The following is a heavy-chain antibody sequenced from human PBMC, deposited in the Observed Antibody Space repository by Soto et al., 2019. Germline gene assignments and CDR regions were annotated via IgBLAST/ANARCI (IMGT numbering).Heavy chain of an antibody. J-gene: IGHJ4*02. D-gene: IGHD2-21*02. CDR3: PRRDSLSVIDY. CDR1: GYKFSTYW. Sequence: GESLKISCKGSGYKFSTYWIDWVRQMPGKGLEWMGIIYPGDSDTRYSPSFQGQVTISADKSSSTAYLQWHSLKASDTAMYFCPRRDSLSVIDYWGQGTLVTVSS. CDR2: IYPGDSDT. V-gene: IGHV5-51*01.